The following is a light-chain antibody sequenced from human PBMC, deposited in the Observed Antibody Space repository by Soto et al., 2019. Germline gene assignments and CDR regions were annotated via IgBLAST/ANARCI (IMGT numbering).Light chain of an antibody. CDR2: GAS. V-gene: IGKV3-15*01. CDR3: QQYSNWPPT. J-gene: IGKJ5*01. Sequence: EIVMTQSPATLSVSPGERATRSCRASQSVSSSLAWYQQKPGQAPRLLLYGASSRATGIPARFTGSGSGTEFTLTISSLQSGDYAVFYCQQYSNWPPTFGQGTRLDIK. CDR1: QSVSSS.